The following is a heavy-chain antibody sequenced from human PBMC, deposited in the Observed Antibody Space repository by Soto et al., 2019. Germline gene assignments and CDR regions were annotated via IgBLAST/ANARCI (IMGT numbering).Heavy chain of an antibody. Sequence: GGSLRLSCAASGFTFSSYAMSWVRLAPGKGLEWVASISSGSDSIFYADSVKGRFTVSRDNAKNSLFLQMNNLRAEDTAVYFCARDRSADRFVQYFQHWGQGTQVTVS. CDR3: ARDRSADRFVQYFQH. V-gene: IGHV3-21*01. D-gene: IGHD6-19*01. J-gene: IGHJ1*01. CDR2: ISSGSDSI. CDR1: GFTFSSYA.